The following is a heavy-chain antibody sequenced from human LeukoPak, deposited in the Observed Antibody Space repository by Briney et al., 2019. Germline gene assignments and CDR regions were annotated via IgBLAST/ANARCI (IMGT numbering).Heavy chain of an antibody. V-gene: IGHV4-59*01. CDR2: IYYSGST. Sequence: PSETLSLTCTVSGGSISSYYWSWIRQPPGKELEWIGYIYYSGSTNYNPSLKSRVTISVDTSKNQFSLKLSSVTAADTAVYYCARGPDYGDYVRWGQGTLVTVSS. J-gene: IGHJ4*02. CDR3: ARGPDYGDYVR. CDR1: GGSISSYY. D-gene: IGHD4-17*01.